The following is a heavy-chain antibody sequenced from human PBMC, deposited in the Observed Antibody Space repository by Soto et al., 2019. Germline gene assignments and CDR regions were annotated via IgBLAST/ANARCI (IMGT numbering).Heavy chain of an antibody. Sequence: QVQLVESGGGVVQPGRSLRLSCAASGFTFSSYGMHWVRQAPGKGLEWVAVISYDGSNKYYADSVKGRFTISRDNSKNTLYLQMNSLRDDDTAVYYCAKGSGAAREILDYWGQGTLVTVSS. CDR1: GFTFSSYG. CDR3: AKGSGAAREILDY. V-gene: IGHV3-30*18. CDR2: ISYDGSNK. D-gene: IGHD6-6*01. J-gene: IGHJ4*02.